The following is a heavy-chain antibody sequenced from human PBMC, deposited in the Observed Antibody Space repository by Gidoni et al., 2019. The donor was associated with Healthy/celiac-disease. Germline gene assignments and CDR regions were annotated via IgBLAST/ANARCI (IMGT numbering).Heavy chain of an antibody. V-gene: IGHV3-23*01. Sequence: EVQLLESGGGLVQPGGSLRLSCAASGFTFSSYAMSWVRQAPGKGLEWVSSISGSGGSTYYAYPVKGRCTISRDNSKNTLYLKMNSMRAEDTAVYYCAKDPLPYSGSYYDPWGQVTLVTVSS. J-gene: IGHJ5*02. CDR2: ISGSGGST. CDR1: GFTFSSYA. D-gene: IGHD1-26*01. CDR3: AKDPLPYSGSYYDP.